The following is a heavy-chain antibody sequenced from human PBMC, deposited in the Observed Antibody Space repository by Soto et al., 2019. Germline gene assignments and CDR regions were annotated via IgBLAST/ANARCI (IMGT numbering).Heavy chain of an antibody. Sequence: PGGSLRLSCAASGFTFSSYAMSWVRRAPGKGLEWVSAISGSGGSTYYADSVKGRFTISRDNSKNTLHLQMNSLRAEDTAVYYCAKALGIDDSSGYYYFQHWGQGTLVTVSS. D-gene: IGHD3-22*01. CDR1: GFTFSSYA. V-gene: IGHV3-23*01. CDR3: AKALGIDDSSGYYYFQH. J-gene: IGHJ1*01. CDR2: ISGSGGST.